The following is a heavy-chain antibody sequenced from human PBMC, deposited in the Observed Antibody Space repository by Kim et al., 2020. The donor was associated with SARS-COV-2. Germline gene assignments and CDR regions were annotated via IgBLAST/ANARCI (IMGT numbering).Heavy chain of an antibody. CDR2: ISTHNDNT. Sequence: ASVKVSCKASDYTFSTYGINWVRLAPGQALEWMGWISTHNDNTNYAEKFQGRLTMTTDTSTSTAYIELRSLRSDDTAIYFCARGRYGGSEYFDLWGRGTL. V-gene: IGHV1-18*01. D-gene: IGHD5-18*01. CDR3: ARGRYGGSEYFDL. J-gene: IGHJ2*01. CDR1: DYTFSTYG.